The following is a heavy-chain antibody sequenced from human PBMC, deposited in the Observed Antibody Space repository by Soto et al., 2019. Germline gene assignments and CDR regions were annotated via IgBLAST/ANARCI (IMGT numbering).Heavy chain of an antibody. V-gene: IGHV1-69*13. Sequence: ASVKVSCKASGGTFSSNGVAWVRQAPGQGPEWMGGIIPFSGTPKYAEKFQGRVTIIADQFTSAAYMEMTRLRSEDTAMYYCARVRYSGKYYDSHDAFDIWGQGTKVTVSS. J-gene: IGHJ3*02. CDR2: IIPFSGTP. D-gene: IGHD1-26*01. CDR3: ARVRYSGKYYDSHDAFDI. CDR1: GGTFSSNG.